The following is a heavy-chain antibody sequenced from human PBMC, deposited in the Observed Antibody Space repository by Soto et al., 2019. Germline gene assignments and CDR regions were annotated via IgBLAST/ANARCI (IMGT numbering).Heavy chain of an antibody. D-gene: IGHD3-10*01. CDR3: ARAVWFGEQKSYYYYYMDV. Sequence: QVQLQQWGAGLLKPSETLSLTCAVYGGSFSGYYWSWIRQPPGKGLEWIGEINHSGSTNYNPSLKSRVTISVDTSKNQFSLKLSSVTAADTAVYYCARAVWFGEQKSYYYYYMDVWDKGTTVTVSS. J-gene: IGHJ6*03. CDR2: INHSGST. V-gene: IGHV4-34*01. CDR1: GGSFSGYY.